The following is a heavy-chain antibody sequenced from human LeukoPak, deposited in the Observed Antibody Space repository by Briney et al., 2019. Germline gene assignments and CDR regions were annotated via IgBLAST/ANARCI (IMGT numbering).Heavy chain of an antibody. CDR3: AKDLGVIFPHSLYYFDY. CDR1: GFTFSSYA. J-gene: IGHJ4*02. V-gene: IGHV3-23*01. Sequence: GGSLRLSCAASGFTFSSYAMSWVRQALGKGLEWVSAISGSGGSTYYADPVKGRFTISRDNSKNTLYLQMNSLRAEDTAVYYCAKDLGVIFPHSLYYFDYWGQGTLVTVSS. D-gene: IGHD3-16*01. CDR2: ISGSGGST.